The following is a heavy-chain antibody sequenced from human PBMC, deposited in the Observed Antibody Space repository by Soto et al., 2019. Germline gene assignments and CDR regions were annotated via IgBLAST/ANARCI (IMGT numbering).Heavy chain of an antibody. Sequence: QGQLVESGGGVGQPGRSLRLSCAASGFTFSDYGIHWVREAPGKGLNWVAVVSYDGSVTYYADSVKGRFTISRDNSKNTMYLQMNSLRADDTAVYYCSILAASSTAEVDYWGQGTLVSVPP. V-gene: IGHV3-30*03. CDR2: VSYDGSVT. CDR3: SILAASSTAEVDY. D-gene: IGHD6-25*01. J-gene: IGHJ4*02. CDR1: GFTFSDYG.